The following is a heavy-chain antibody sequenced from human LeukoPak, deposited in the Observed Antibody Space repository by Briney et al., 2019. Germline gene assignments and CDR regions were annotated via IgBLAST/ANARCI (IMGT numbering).Heavy chain of an antibody. J-gene: IGHJ3*02. CDR1: GFTFSSYS. D-gene: IGHD6-19*01. Sequence: PGGSLRLSCAASGFTFSSYSMNWVRQAPGKGLEWVSSISSSSSYIYYADSVKGRFTISRDNAKNSLYLQMNSLRAEDTAVYYCARGGWYGFGAFDIWGQGTMVTVSS. CDR2: ISSSSSYI. CDR3: ARGGWYGFGAFDI. V-gene: IGHV3-21*01.